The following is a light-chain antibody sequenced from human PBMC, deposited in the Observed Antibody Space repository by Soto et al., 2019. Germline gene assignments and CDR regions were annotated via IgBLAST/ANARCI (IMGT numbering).Light chain of an antibody. V-gene: IGLV2-23*01. CDR1: SSDVGAYNL. J-gene: IGLJ3*02. CDR3: CSYAGSRTFV. Sequence: QSVLTQPASVSGSPEQSITISCTGTSSDVGAYNLVSWYQQHPGKAPRLIIYEGTKRPSGISHRFSGSKSDNTASLTISGLRAEDEAHYHCCSYAGSRTFVFGGGTQVTVL. CDR2: EGT.